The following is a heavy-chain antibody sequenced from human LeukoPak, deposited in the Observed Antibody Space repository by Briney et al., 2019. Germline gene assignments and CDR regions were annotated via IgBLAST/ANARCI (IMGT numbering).Heavy chain of an antibody. J-gene: IGHJ4*02. CDR1: GGTFSSYA. CDR2: IIPIFGTA. Sequence: GASVKVSCKASGGTFSSYAISWVRQAPGQGLEWMGGIIPIFGTANYAQKFQGRVTITADKSTSTAYMELSSLRSEDTAVYYCARDGQLVPFDYWGQGTLVTVSS. CDR3: ARDGQLVPFDY. D-gene: IGHD6-13*01. V-gene: IGHV1-69*06.